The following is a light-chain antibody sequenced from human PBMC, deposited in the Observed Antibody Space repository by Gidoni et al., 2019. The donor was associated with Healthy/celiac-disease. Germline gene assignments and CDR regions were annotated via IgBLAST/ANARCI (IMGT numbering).Light chain of an antibody. V-gene: IGKV3-20*01. Sequence: EIVLTQSPGTLSLSPGERATLSCRASQSFSSSYLAWYQQKPGQAPRLLIYGASSRATGIPDRFSGIGSGTDFTLTISRLEPEDFAVYYCQQYGSSPQTFXQXTKVEIK. CDR3: QQYGSSPQT. J-gene: IGKJ1*01. CDR2: GAS. CDR1: QSFSSSY.